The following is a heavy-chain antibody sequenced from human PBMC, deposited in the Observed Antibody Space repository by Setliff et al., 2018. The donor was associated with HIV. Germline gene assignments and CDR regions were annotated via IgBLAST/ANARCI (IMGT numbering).Heavy chain of an antibody. V-gene: IGHV4-4*08. CDR2: IFTNEFT. Sequence: SETLSLTCNVSGDSISGFFWTWIRQPPGKRLEWIGSIFTNEFTYYNPSLKSRVTISADTSNTQFSLKLSSVTAADTAVYYCARGRYYMDVWGKGTTVTVSS. CDR3: ARGRYYMDV. CDR1: GDSISGFF. J-gene: IGHJ6*03.